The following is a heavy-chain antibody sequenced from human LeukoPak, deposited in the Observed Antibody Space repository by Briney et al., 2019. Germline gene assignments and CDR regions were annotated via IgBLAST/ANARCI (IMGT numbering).Heavy chain of an antibody. V-gene: IGHV1-2*02. CDR1: GYTFTGYY. CDR3: ATYCDTSYLRAFDI. Sequence: ASVTVSCKASGYTFTGYYMHWVRQAPGQGLEWMGWINPNSGGTNYAQKFQGRVTMTRDTSISTAYMELSRLRSDDTAVYYCATYCDTSYLRAFDIWGQGTMVTVSS. D-gene: IGHD3-22*01. CDR2: INPNSGGT. J-gene: IGHJ3*02.